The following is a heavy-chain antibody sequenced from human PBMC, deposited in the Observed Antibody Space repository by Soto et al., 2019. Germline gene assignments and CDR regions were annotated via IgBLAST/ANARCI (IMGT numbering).Heavy chain of an antibody. Sequence: GGSLRLSCAASGFTFSSYAMSWVRQAPGKGLEWVSAISGSGGSTYYAESVKGRFTNSRDNSKISLYLQMNSLRAEDTAVYYFANQTWGTIYCSGGSCRRPFDYWGQGTLVTVSS. CDR3: ANQTWGTIYCSGGSCRRPFDY. J-gene: IGHJ4*02. CDR2: ISGSGGST. CDR1: GFTFSSYA. D-gene: IGHD2-15*01. V-gene: IGHV3-23*01.